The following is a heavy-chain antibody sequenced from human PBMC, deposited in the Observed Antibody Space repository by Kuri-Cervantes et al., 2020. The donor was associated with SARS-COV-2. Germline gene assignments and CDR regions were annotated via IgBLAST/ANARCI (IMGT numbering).Heavy chain of an antibody. J-gene: IGHJ6*02. D-gene: IGHD4-11*01. CDR2: INPNSGGT. Sequence: ASVKVSCKASRYTFTGYYMHWVRQAPGQGLEWMGWINPNSGGTNYAQKFQGRVTMTRDTSISTAYMELSRLRSDDTAVYYCASNSNYWYYGMDVWGQGTTVTVSS. V-gene: IGHV1-2*02. CDR3: ASNSNYWYYGMDV. CDR1: RYTFTGYY.